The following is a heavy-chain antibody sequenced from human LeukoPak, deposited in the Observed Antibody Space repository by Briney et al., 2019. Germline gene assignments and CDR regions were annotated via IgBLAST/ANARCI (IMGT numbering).Heavy chain of an antibody. CDR1: GGSFSGYY. CDR3: ATFTVAGSGGQEGWFDP. V-gene: IGHV4-34*01. D-gene: IGHD6-19*01. Sequence: PSEALSLTCAVYGGSFSGYYWSWIRQPPGKGLEWIGEINHSGSTKYNPSLKSRVTISVDTSKNQFSLKLSSVTAADTAVYYCATFTVAGSGGQEGWFDPWGQGTLVTVSS. J-gene: IGHJ5*02. CDR2: INHSGST.